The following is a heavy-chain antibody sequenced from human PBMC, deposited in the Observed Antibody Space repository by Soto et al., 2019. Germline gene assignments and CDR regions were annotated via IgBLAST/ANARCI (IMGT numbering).Heavy chain of an antibody. V-gene: IGHV3-30*18. J-gene: IGHJ4*01. D-gene: IGHD3-16*02. CDR1: GFTLSSYG. CDR3: AKASAVITSRFFDY. CDR2: VSYHGTDK. Sequence: GSLRLSCAASGFTLSSYGMIWVRQAPGKGLEWVAVVSYHGTDKFYADSLKARFTISRDNSKNTLYLQMNSLRTEDSAVYYCAKASAVITSRFFDYWGHGTLVTVS.